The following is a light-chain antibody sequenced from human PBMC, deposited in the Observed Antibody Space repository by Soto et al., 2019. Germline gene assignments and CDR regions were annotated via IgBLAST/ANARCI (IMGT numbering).Light chain of an antibody. CDR1: QSVSSSY. J-gene: IGKJ5*01. V-gene: IGKV3-20*01. CDR2: GAA. Sequence: EIVLTQSPGTLSLSPGERATLSCRASQSVSSSYLAWYQQKPGQATRLLLYGAATRATGIPDRFSGSGSGTDFILTISRLEPEDFAVNYCQQYGSSPPIIFGQGTQVEIK. CDR3: QQYGSSPPII.